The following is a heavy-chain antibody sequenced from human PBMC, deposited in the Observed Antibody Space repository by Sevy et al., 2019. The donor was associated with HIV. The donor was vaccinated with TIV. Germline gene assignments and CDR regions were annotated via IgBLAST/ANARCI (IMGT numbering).Heavy chain of an antibody. CDR1: GFTFSSYE. D-gene: IGHD7-27*01. V-gene: IGHV3-48*03. J-gene: IGHJ4*02. Sequence: GGSLRLSCAASGFTFSSYEMNWVRQAPEKGLEWVSCISSSGSTIYYADSVKGRFTISRDNAKNSLYLQMNSLRAEDTAVYYCARDTPAGPPGLFDYWGQGTLVTVSS. CDR2: ISSSGSTI. CDR3: ARDTPAGPPGLFDY.